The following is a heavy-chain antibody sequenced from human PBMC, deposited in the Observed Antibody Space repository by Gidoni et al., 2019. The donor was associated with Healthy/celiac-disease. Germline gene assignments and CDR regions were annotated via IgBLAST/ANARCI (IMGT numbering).Heavy chain of an antibody. J-gene: IGHJ6*02. CDR2: ISGSGGST. D-gene: IGHD2-2*02. CDR3: AKIWTKDSLKHCSSTSCYIGMDV. CDR1: GFTFSSYA. Sequence: EVQLLESGGGLVQPGGSLRLSCAASGFTFSSYAMRWVRQAPGKGLEWVSAISGSGGSTYYADSVKGRFTISRDNSKNTLYLQMNSLRAEDTAVYYCAKIWTKDSLKHCSSTSCYIGMDVWGQGTTVTVSS. V-gene: IGHV3-23*01.